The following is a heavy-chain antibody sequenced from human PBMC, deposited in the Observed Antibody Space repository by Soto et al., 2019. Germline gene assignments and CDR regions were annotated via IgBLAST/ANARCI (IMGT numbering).Heavy chain of an antibody. CDR2: ISAYNGNT. CDR1: GYTFTSYG. D-gene: IGHD4-17*01. CDR3: ARDAYGDHDNWFDP. J-gene: IGHJ5*02. V-gene: IGHV1-18*01. Sequence: ASVKVSCKASGYTFTSYGISWVRQAPGQGLEWMGWISAYNGNTNYAQKLQGRVTMTTDTSTSTAYMELRSLRSDDTAVYYCARDAYGDHDNWFDPWGQGTLVTVSS.